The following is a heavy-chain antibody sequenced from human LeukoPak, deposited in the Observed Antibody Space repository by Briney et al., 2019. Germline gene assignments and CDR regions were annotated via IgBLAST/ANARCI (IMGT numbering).Heavy chain of an antibody. CDR3: AKDISVWGDIPNSHFDY. Sequence: GRSLRLSCAASGFTFDDYAMHWVRQAPGKGLEWVSGISWNSGSIGYADSVKGRFTISRDNAKNSLYLQMNSLRAEDTALYYCAKDISVWGDIPNSHFDYWGQGTLVTVSS. CDR1: GFTFDDYA. D-gene: IGHD7-27*01. CDR2: ISWNSGSI. J-gene: IGHJ4*02. V-gene: IGHV3-9*01.